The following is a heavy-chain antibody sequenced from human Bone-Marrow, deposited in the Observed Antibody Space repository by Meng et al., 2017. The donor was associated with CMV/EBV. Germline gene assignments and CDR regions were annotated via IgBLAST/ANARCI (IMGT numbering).Heavy chain of an antibody. CDR3: LLRGVTTLDY. V-gene: IGHV4-39*01. D-gene: IGHD4-11*01. J-gene: IGHJ4*02. CDR2: VFHSGRS. Sequence: GSLRLSCSVSGDAISSNTYYRGWVRQPPGKGLEWIGSVFHSGRSYYNPSLESRVIISVNTSKNQFSLKLNSVTAADTAVYYCLLRGVTTLDYWGQGTLVTVSS. CDR1: GDAISSNTYY.